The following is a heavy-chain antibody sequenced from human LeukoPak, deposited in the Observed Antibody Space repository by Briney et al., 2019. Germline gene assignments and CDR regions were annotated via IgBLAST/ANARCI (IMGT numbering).Heavy chain of an antibody. J-gene: IGHJ5*02. CDR2: INHSGST. Sequence: SETLSLTCAVYGGSFTNYYWSWIRQPPGKGLEWIGEINHSGSTKYNPSLKSRVTISVDTSKNQFSLKLSSVTAADTAVYYCARHWGYCSGGSCYKFWFDPWGQGTLVTVSS. CDR3: ARHWGYCSGGSCYKFWFDP. D-gene: IGHD2-15*01. V-gene: IGHV4-34*01. CDR1: GGSFTNYY.